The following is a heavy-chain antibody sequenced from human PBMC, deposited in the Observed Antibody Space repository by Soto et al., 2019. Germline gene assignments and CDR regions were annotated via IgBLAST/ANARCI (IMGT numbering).Heavy chain of an antibody. D-gene: IGHD5-12*01. V-gene: IGHV1-46*01. CDR1: GYTFSDYF. CDR3: ERGRQKWRRNDAFDV. J-gene: IGHJ3*01. CDR2: INPTGGAT. Sequence: GASVKVSCKASGYTFSDYFMHWVRQAPGQGLEWVGLINPTGGATSYPQKFQGSVSLTVDTSTTTLYMELRSLRSDDTAVYYCERGRQKWRRNDAFDVWGQGTLVTV.